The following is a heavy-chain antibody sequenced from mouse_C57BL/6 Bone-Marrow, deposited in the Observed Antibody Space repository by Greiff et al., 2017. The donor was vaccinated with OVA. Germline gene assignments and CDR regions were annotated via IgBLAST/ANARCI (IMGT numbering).Heavy chain of an antibody. V-gene: IGHV1-7*01. CDR3: ARPLLLRYWYFDV. J-gene: IGHJ1*03. CDR2: INPSSGYT. D-gene: IGHD1-1*01. CDR1: GYTFTSYW. Sequence: QVQLQQSGAEPAKRGASVKLSCKASGYTFTSYWMHWVKQRPGQGLEWIGYINPSSGYTKYNQKFKDKATLTADKSSSTAYMQLSSLTYEDSAVYYWARPLLLRYWYFDVWGTGTTVTVSS.